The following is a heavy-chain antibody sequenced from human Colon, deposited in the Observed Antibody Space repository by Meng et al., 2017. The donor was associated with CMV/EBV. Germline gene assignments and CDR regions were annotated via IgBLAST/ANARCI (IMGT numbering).Heavy chain of an antibody. CDR1: GLTFNGYG. J-gene: IGHJ4*02. CDR2: IGSDGSIK. Sequence: GGSLRLSCAASGLTFNGYGLHWVRQAPGKGLEWVAFIGSDGSIKRYADSVKGRLTISRDNAMSTLYLHMDGLRPDDTAVYYCAKREASASLDYWGQGTLVTVSS. CDR3: AKREASASLDY. D-gene: IGHD5-24*01. V-gene: IGHV3-30*02.